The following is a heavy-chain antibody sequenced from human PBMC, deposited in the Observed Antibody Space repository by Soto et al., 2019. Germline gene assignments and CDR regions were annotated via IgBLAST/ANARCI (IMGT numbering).Heavy chain of an antibody. CDR3: ARDTPLFSFGYQRGNYFDY. CDR1: GYTFTSYD. Sequence: ASVKVSCKASGYTFTSYDMHWVRQAPGQRLEWMGWINAGNGNTKYSQEFQGRVTITRDTSASKAYMELSSLRVEDTAVYYCARDTPLFSFGYQRGNYFDYWGQGALVTVSS. J-gene: IGHJ4*02. V-gene: IGHV1-3*03. CDR2: INAGNGNT. D-gene: IGHD3-22*01.